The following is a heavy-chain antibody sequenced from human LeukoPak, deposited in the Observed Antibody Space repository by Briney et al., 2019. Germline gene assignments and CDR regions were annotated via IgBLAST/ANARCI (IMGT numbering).Heavy chain of an antibody. CDR3: ARLVPRSSGYYLYYYYYGMDV. Sequence: PSETLSLTCTVSGGSISSGDYYWSWIRQPPGKGLEWIGYIYYSGSTYYNPSLKSRVTISVDTSKNQFSLKLSSVTAADTAVYYCARLVPRSSGYYLYYYYYGMDVWGQGTTVTVSS. CDR2: IYYSGST. D-gene: IGHD3-22*01. J-gene: IGHJ6*02. CDR1: GGSISSGDYY. V-gene: IGHV4-30-4*01.